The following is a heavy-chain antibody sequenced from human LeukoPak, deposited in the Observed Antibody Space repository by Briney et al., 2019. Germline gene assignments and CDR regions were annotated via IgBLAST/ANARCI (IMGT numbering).Heavy chain of an antibody. CDR2: ISYDGSYQ. J-gene: IGHJ4*02. CDR3: TKGGFKYFDWSYFDY. CDR1: GFTFSSYA. V-gene: IGHV3-30*18. D-gene: IGHD3-9*01. Sequence: GGSLAVACAASGFTFSSYAMYWVRQAPGKGLEWVALISYDGSYQYSADSVRGRFTISRDNSRNSLYLQMNSLRAEDTAFYYCTKGGFKYFDWSYFDYWGQGTLVTVSS.